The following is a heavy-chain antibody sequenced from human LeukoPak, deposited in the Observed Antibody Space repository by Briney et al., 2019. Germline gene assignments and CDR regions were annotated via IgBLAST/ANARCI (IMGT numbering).Heavy chain of an antibody. J-gene: IGHJ6*02. Sequence: ASVKVSCKASGYTFTSYGISWVRQAPGQGLEWMGWISAYNGNINYAQKLRGRVTMTTDTSTSTAYMELRSLRSDDTAVYYCARDFGQQPPLPEYYYYYGMDVWGQGTTVTVSS. CDR2: ISAYNGNI. V-gene: IGHV1-18*01. CDR3: ARDFGQQPPLPEYYYYYGMDV. CDR1: GYTFTSYG. D-gene: IGHD6-13*01.